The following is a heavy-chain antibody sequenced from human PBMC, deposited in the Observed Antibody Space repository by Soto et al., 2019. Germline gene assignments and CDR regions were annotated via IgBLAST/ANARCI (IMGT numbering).Heavy chain of an antibody. CDR3: ARAYYDFWSGYRDWFDP. Sequence: GGSLRLSCAASGFTFSSYAMHWVRQAPGKGLEWVAVISYDGSNKYYADSVKGRFTISRDNSKNTLYLQMNSLRAEDTAVYYCARAYYDFWSGYRDWFDPWGQGTLVTVSS. CDR2: ISYDGSNK. CDR1: GFTFSSYA. D-gene: IGHD3-3*01. J-gene: IGHJ5*02. V-gene: IGHV3-30-3*01.